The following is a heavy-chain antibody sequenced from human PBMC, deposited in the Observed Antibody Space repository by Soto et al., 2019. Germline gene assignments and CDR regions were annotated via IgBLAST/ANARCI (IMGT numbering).Heavy chain of an antibody. D-gene: IGHD1-26*01. Sequence: PSETLSLTCTVSGDSISTYYWHWIRLPPGKGLEWIGYIYYTGDTNYNPSLKSRVTISLDTSKNQFSLKLSSVTAADTAVYYCARDPSGHPPLYRFDPWRQGTLVT. CDR3: ARDPSGHPPLYRFDP. V-gene: IGHV4-59*01. CDR2: IYYTGDT. J-gene: IGHJ5*02. CDR1: GDSISTYY.